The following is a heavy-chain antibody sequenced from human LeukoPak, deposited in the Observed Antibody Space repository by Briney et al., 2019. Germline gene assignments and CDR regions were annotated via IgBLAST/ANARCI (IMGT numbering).Heavy chain of an antibody. Sequence: GGSLRLSCAASGFTFSSYGMHWVRQAPGKGLEWVAVISYDGSNKYYADSVKGRFTISRDNSKNTLYLQMNSLRAEDTALYYCAKDMSVAGPFDYWGQGTLVTVSS. CDR3: AKDMSVAGPFDY. J-gene: IGHJ4*02. CDR1: GFTFSSYG. V-gene: IGHV3-30*18. CDR2: ISYDGSNK. D-gene: IGHD6-19*01.